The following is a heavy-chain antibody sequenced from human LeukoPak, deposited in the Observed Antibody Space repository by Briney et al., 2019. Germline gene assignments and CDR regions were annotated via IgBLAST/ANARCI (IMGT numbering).Heavy chain of an antibody. J-gene: IGHJ4*02. CDR1: GYTFTGYY. V-gene: IGHV1-2*02. CDR3: ARGPRYGESGYDLGPY. CDR2: INPNSGGT. D-gene: IGHD5-12*01. Sequence: ASVKVSCKASGYTFTGYYMHWVRQAPGQGLEWMGWINPNSGGTNYAQKFQGRVTMTRDTSINTGYMELTSLRSDDTAVYYCARGPRYGESGYDLGPYWGQGTLVTVSS.